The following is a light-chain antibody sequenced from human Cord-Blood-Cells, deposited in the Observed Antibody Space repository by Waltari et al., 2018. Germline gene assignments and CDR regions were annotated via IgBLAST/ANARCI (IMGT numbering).Light chain of an antibody. CDR3: LLSYSGAWV. J-gene: IGLJ3*02. Sequence: AVVTQEPSLTVSPGGTVTLTPVSRTGAVTSGPSSYWFQQQPGQAPRTLIYDTSNKHSWTPARFSGSLLGGKAALTLSGAQPEDEAEYYCLLSYSGAWVFGGGTKLTVL. V-gene: IGLV7-46*01. CDR1: TGAVTSGPS. CDR2: DTS.